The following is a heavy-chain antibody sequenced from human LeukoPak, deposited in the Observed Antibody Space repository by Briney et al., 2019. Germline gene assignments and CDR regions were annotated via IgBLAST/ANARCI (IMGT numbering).Heavy chain of an antibody. V-gene: IGHV4-4*07. Sequence: SETLSLTCTVSGDFFSTYYWSWIRQPAGKGLEWIGHIYSSGSTNYNPSLKSRVTMSIDSSKNQFSLKLSSVTAADTAVYYCARGTRTDYWGQGTLVTVSS. J-gene: IGHJ4*02. CDR1: GDFFSTYY. CDR3: ARGTRTDY. D-gene: IGHD1/OR15-1a*01. CDR2: IYSSGST.